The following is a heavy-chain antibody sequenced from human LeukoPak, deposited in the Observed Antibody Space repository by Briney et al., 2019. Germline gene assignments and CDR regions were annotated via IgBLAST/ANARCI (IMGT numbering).Heavy chain of an antibody. J-gene: IGHJ6*03. Sequence: GGSLRLSCAASGFTFDDYAMHWVRQAPGKGLEWVSLISGDGGSTYYADSVKGRFTISRDNSKNSLYLQMNSLRTEDTALYYCAKDQDFWSGRKHYYYYYMDVWGTGTTVTVSS. CDR3: AKDQDFWSGRKHYYYYYMDV. CDR1: GFTFDDYA. D-gene: IGHD3-3*01. V-gene: IGHV3-43*02. CDR2: ISGDGGST.